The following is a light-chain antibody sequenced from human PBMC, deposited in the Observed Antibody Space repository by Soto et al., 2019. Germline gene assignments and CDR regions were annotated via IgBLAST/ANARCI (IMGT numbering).Light chain of an antibody. V-gene: IGKV3-20*01. J-gene: IGKJ4*01. CDR2: DAS. CDR1: QRLLSSY. CDR3: QQFGRSVT. Sequence: EIVLTQSPTTLSLSPGEGATLSCRASQRLLSSYLVWYQQRPDQAPRLLIYDASTRAPGIPDRFSGSGSGTDFVLTISRLEPEDFAVYYCQQFGRSVTFGGGTKVEI.